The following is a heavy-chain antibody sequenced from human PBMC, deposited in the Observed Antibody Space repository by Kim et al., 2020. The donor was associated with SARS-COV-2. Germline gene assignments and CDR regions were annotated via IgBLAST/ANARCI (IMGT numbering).Heavy chain of an antibody. V-gene: IGHV1-2*06. CDR3: ASVGYSSSPHLC. Sequence: ASVKVSCKASGYTFTGYYMHWVRQAPGQGLEWMGRINPNSGGTNYAQKFQGRVTMTRDTSISTAYMELSKLRSDDTAVYYCASVGYSSSPHLCWGQGTLVTVSS. J-gene: IGHJ4*02. D-gene: IGHD6-6*01. CDR1: GYTFTGYY. CDR2: INPNSGGT.